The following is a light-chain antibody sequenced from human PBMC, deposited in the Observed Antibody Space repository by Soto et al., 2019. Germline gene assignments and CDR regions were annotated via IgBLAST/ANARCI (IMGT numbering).Light chain of an antibody. CDR1: SSDVGGYDY. V-gene: IGLV2-8*01. CDR3: SWYAGVSNVI. Sequence: QSVLTQPPSASGSPGQSVTISCTGTSSDVGGYDYVSWYQQQSGEAPKLIIYEVTNRPSGVPDRFSGSKSGNTASLSDSGLRAEEDADYYCSWYAGVSNVIFGAGTKVTVL. J-gene: IGLJ1*01. CDR2: EVT.